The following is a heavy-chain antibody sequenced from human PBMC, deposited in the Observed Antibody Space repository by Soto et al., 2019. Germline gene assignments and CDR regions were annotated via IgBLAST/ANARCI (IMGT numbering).Heavy chain of an antibody. CDR1: AFTFNTYA. CDR2: MSVSEGGT. D-gene: IGHD1-26*01. V-gene: IGHV3-23*01. CDR3: AKAGGASPYYFDY. J-gene: IGHJ4*02. Sequence: EVQLLESGGGPVQPGGSLRLSCAASAFTFNTYAMGWVRQAPGQGLEWVFAMSVSEGGTYYADSVKGRFTIARDTSRNTLYLQMNSLRADDTAVYYCAKAGGASPYYFDYWGRGTLVTVSS.